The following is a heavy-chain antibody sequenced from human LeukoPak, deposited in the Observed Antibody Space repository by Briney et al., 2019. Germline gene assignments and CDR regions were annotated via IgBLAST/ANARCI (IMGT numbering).Heavy chain of an antibody. CDR1: GFTFGDYA. CDR3: TREGRIAVTGTYDY. J-gene: IGHJ4*02. V-gene: IGHV3-49*03. CDR2: IRSKAYGGTT. D-gene: IGHD6-19*01. Sequence: PGGSLRLSCTASGFTFGDYAMSWFRQAPGKGLEWVGFIRSKAYGGTTEYAASVKGRFTISRDDSKTIAYLQINSLKTEDTAVYYCTREGRIAVTGTYDYWGQGTLVTVSS.